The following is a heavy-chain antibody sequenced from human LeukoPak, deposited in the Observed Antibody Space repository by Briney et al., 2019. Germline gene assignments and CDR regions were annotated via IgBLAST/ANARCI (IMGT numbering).Heavy chain of an antibody. CDR1: GFTFSSYW. CDR2: IKQDGSEK. Sequence: PGGSLRLSCAASGFTFSSYWMSWVRQAPGKGLEWVANIKQDGSEKYYVDSVKGRFTISRDNAKNSLYLQMNSLRAEDTAVYYCAREGYKNYYXXXGMDVWGQGTTVTVSS. D-gene: IGHD5-24*01. J-gene: IGHJ6*02. CDR3: AREGYKNYYXXXGMDV. V-gene: IGHV3-7*01.